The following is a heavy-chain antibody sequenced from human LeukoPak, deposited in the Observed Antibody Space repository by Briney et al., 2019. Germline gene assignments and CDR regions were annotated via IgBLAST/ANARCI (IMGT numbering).Heavy chain of an antibody. CDR1: GFTFSGYA. CDR2: ISYDGGNK. V-gene: IGHV3-30*04. CDR3: ARDPASSTADGLHDFLSDY. D-gene: IGHD3-3*01. Sequence: PGRSLRLSCAASGFTFSGYAMHWVRQAPGKGLEWVAVISYDGGNKYYADSVKGRFTISRDNSKNTLYLQMNSLRTEDTAVYFCARDPASSTADGLHDFLSDYWGQGTLVTVSS. J-gene: IGHJ4*02.